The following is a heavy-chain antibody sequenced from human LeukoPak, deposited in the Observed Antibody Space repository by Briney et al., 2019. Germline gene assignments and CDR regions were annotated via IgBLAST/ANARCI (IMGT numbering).Heavy chain of an antibody. D-gene: IGHD3-22*01. CDR1: GYTFTGYC. CDR3: ASTVWTYYYDSSGYYSYAFDI. V-gene: IGHV1-2*02. Sequence: ASVKVSCKASGYTFTGYCMHWVRQAPGQGLEWMGWINPNSGGTNYAQKFQGRVTMTRDTSISTAYMELSRLRSDDTAVYYCASTVWTYYYDSSGYYSYAFDIWGQGTMVTVSS. CDR2: INPNSGGT. J-gene: IGHJ3*02.